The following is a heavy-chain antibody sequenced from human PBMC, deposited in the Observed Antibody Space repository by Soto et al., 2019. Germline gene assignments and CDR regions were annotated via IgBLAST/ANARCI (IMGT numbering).Heavy chain of an antibody. CDR3: ARDKWRTNDAFDI. Sequence: SETLSLTCSVSGGSISSFHWSWVRQSPVRGLEYIAYMYYTGITTYNPSLKSRVTTSADTSKNQLSLSLSSVTAADTAVYYCARDKWRTNDAFDIWGQGTMVTVSS. D-gene: IGHD5-12*01. CDR2: MYYTGIT. V-gene: IGHV4-59*01. J-gene: IGHJ3*02. CDR1: GGSISSFH.